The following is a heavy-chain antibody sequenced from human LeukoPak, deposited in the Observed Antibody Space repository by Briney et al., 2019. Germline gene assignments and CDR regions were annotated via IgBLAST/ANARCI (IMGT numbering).Heavy chain of an antibody. J-gene: IGHJ3*02. CDR1: GYTLTELS. V-gene: IGHV1-24*01. CDR2: FDPGDGET. CDR3: ATVEALGYYDSRLAFDI. D-gene: IGHD3-22*01. Sequence: AXVKVSCKVSGYTLTELSMHWVRQAPGKGLEWMGGFDPGDGETIYAQKFQGRVTMTEDTSTDTAYMELSSLRSEDTAVYYCATVEALGYYDSRLAFDIWGQGTMVTVSS.